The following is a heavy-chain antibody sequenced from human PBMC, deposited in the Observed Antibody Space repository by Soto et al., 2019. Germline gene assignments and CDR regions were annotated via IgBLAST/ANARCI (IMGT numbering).Heavy chain of an antibody. J-gene: IGHJ3*01. D-gene: IGHD7-27*01. Sequence: QVQLQESGPRLVKPSETLSVTCNVSGGSINSYYWSWIRQSPGKGLEWIGYVYYTGDTNYNPSLKSRVTISVDPSKSQFSLKLNSVTAGDTAVYFCARLGASRTLVWGQGTMVTVSS. CDR3: ARLGASRTLV. V-gene: IGHV4-59*01. CDR2: VYYTGDT. CDR1: GGSINSYY.